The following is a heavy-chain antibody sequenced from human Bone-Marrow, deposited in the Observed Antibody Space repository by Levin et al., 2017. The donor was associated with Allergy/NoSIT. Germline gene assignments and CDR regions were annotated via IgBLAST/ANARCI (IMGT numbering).Heavy chain of an antibody. V-gene: IGHV3-30-3*01. CDR1: GFRFSHYA. CDR3: ARDFSLGVTTTMFGTFLEY. Sequence: LSLTCAASGFRFSHYAMHWVRQAPGKGLEWVAIISYDGTNKYYTFSVKGRFTISRDNSKNTLYLHMDGLRAEDTAVYFCARDFSLGVTTTMFGTFLEYWGQGTLVTVSS. D-gene: IGHD3-10*02. CDR2: ISYDGTNK. J-gene: IGHJ4*02.